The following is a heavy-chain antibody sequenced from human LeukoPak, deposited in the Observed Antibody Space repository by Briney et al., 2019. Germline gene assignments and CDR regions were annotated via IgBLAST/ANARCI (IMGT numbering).Heavy chain of an antibody. D-gene: IGHD4-17*01. CDR1: GFTFSAYS. CDR3: TRGSYGDYGY. CDR2: ISSGSRYI. Sequence: GGSLRLSCAASGFTFSAYSMNWVRQAPGKGLEWVSSISSGSRYIYYADSVKGRFTISRDNAKNSLFLQMDSLRAEDTALYYCTRGSYGDYGYWGQGTLVTVPS. J-gene: IGHJ4*02. V-gene: IGHV3-21*01.